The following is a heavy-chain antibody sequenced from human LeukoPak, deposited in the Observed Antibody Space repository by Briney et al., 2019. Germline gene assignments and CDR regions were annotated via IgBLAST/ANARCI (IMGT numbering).Heavy chain of an antibody. CDR1: GFTFSSYW. J-gene: IGHJ4*02. CDR2: IKQDGSEK. CDR3: ARDGLGREADY. Sequence: PGGSLRLSCAASGFTFSSYWMSWARQAPGKGLEWVANIKQDGSEKYYVDSVKGRFTISRDNAKNSLYLQMNSLRAEDTAVYYCARDGLGREADYWGQGTLVTVSS. D-gene: IGHD3-10*01. V-gene: IGHV3-7*01.